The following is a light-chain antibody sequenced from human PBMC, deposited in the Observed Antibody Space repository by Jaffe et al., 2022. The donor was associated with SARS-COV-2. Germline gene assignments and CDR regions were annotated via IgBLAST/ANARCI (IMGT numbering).Light chain of an antibody. CDR2: AAS. CDR1: QGLRND. CDR3: LQHRSFPWT. V-gene: IGKV1-17*01. Sequence: DIQMTQSPSSLSASVGDAVIITCRASQGLRNDLDWYQQKPGTAPKRLISAASSLQGGVPSRFSGSGYGTEFTLTISSLQPEDSATYYCLQHRSFPWTFGQGTKVEVK. J-gene: IGKJ1*01.